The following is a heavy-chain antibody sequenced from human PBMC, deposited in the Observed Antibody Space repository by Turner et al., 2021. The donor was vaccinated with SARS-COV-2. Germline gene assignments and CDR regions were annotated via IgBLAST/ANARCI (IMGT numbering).Heavy chain of an antibody. J-gene: IGHJ4*02. Sequence: QVQLQESGPGLVKPSETLSLTCPVSGGSISSYYWSWIRQPPGKGLEWIGYIYYSGSTNYNPSLKSRVTISVDTYKNQFSLKLGSVTAADTAVYYCASLGVGASSRDFDYWGQGALVTV. CDR2: IYYSGST. D-gene: IGHD1-26*01. CDR1: GGSISSYY. V-gene: IGHV4-59*08. CDR3: ASLGVGASSRDFDY.